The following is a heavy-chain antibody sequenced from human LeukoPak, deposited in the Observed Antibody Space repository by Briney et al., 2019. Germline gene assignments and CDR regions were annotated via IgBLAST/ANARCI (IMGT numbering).Heavy chain of an antibody. J-gene: IGHJ4*02. CDR1: GYTFTDYG. Sequence: VASVKVSCKASGYTFTDYGITWVRQAPGQGLEWMGWISAHNGNTFYAQKFQGRVTLITDTSTNTAYVELRSLTSDDTAVYYCARGDRGYCLGHKCYPGDYWGQGTLVTVSS. V-gene: IGHV1-18*01. CDR3: ARGDRGYCLGHKCYPGDY. D-gene: IGHD2-15*01. CDR2: ISAHNGNT.